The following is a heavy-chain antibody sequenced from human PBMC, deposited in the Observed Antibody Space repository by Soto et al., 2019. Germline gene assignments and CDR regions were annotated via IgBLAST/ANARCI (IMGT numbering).Heavy chain of an antibody. CDR1: GGSISSYY. CDR2: IYYSGST. V-gene: IGHV4-59*08. Sequence: PSETLSLTCTVSGGSISSYYWSWIRQPPGKGLEWIGYIYYSGSTNYNPSLKSRVTISVDTSKNQFSLKLSSVTAADTAVYYCARQVRGYCSGGSCYRKRAYYLDVWGKGTTVTVSS. CDR3: ARQVRGYCSGGSCYRKRAYYLDV. D-gene: IGHD2-15*01. J-gene: IGHJ6*03.